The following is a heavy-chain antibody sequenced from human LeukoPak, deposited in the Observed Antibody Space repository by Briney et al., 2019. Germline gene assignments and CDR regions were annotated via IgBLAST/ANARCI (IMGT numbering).Heavy chain of an antibody. CDR2: IIPIFGTA. CDR3: AKDYGSFRGFLEWFGAFDI. Sequence: ASVKVSCKASGGTFISYAISWVRQAPGQGLEWMGGIIPIFGTANYAQKFQGRVTITADKSTSTAYMELSSLRSEDTAVYYCAKDYGSFRGFLEWFGAFDIWGQGTMVTVSS. V-gene: IGHV1-69*06. CDR1: GGTFISYA. D-gene: IGHD3-3*01. J-gene: IGHJ3*02.